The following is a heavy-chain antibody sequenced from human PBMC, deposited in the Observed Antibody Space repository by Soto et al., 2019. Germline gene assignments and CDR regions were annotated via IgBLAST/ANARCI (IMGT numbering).Heavy chain of an antibody. Sequence: GGSLRLSCAASGFTFSSYAMSWVRQAPGKGLEWVSAISGSGGSTYYADSVKGRFTISRDNSKNTLYLQMNSLRAEDTAVYYCAKATTATPPYYYYYYGMDVWGQGTTVTVSS. V-gene: IGHV3-23*01. CDR2: ISGSGGST. CDR1: GFTFSSYA. J-gene: IGHJ6*02. CDR3: AKATTATPPYYYYYYGMDV. D-gene: IGHD5-18*01.